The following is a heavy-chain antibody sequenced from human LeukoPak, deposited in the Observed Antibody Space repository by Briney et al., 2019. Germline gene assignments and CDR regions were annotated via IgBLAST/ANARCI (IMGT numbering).Heavy chain of an antibody. CDR2: VFASGST. V-gene: IGHV4-61*02. J-gene: IGHJ4*02. Sequence: SETLSLTYTVSGGSISSGSYYWSWIRQPAGKGLEWIGRVFASGSTNYNPSLKSRVTISVDTSKTQFSLKLNSVTAADSAVYYCAREKTGNFDYWGLGTTVTVSS. CDR1: GGSISSGSYY. CDR3: AREKTGNFDY. D-gene: IGHD1-1*01.